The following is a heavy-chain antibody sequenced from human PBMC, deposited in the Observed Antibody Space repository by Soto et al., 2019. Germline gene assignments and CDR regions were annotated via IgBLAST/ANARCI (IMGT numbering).Heavy chain of an antibody. CDR3: ARHATRSYDY. CDR2: IYYNGNT. J-gene: IGHJ4*02. CDR1: RGSIITYY. Sequence: PSETLSLTCTVARGSIITYYWSWIRQPPGKGLECIGYIYYNGNTNYNPSLKSRVTISVDTSKNQFTLNLNSVTAADTAVYYCARHATRSYDYWGQGTLVTVSS. V-gene: IGHV4-59*08.